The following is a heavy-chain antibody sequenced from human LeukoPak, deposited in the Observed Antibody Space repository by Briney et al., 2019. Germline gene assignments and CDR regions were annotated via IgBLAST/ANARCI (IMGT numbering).Heavy chain of an antibody. Sequence: PSETLSLTCAVSGGSISSSNWWSWVRQPPGKGLEWIGEIYHSGSTNYNPSLKSRVTISVDTSKNQFSLKLSSVTAADTAVYYCARGGYYDKEAFDIWGQGTMVTVSS. CDR2: IYHSGST. CDR1: GGSISSSNW. CDR3: ARGGYYDKEAFDI. V-gene: IGHV4-4*02. D-gene: IGHD3-22*01. J-gene: IGHJ3*02.